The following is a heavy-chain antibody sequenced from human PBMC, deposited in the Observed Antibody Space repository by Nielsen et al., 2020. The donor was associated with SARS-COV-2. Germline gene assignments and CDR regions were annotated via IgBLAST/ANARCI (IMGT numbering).Heavy chain of an antibody. D-gene: IGHD2-2*01. CDR3: ARGKGQYQLPGRNWFDP. J-gene: IGHJ5*02. Sequence: SETLSLTCTVSGGSISSGGYYWSWIRQPAGKGLEWIGRIYTSGSTNYNPSLKSRVTMSVDTSKNQFSLKLSSVTAADTAVYYCARGKGQYQLPGRNWFDPWGQGTLVTVSS. CDR2: IYTSGST. CDR1: GGSISSGGYY. V-gene: IGHV4-61*02.